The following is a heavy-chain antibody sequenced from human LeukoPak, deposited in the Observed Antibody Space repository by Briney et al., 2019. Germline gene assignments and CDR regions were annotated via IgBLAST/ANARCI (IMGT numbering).Heavy chain of an antibody. V-gene: IGHV3-23*01. J-gene: IGHJ4*02. CDR1: GFTLSSYA. Sequence: GGSLRLSCAASGFTLSSYAMSWVRQAPGKGLEWVSAISGSGGSTYYADSVKGRFTISRDNSKNTLYLQMNSLRAEDTAVYHCAEGRVVPAALFDYWGQGTLVTVSS. CDR3: AEGRVVPAALFDY. D-gene: IGHD2-2*01. CDR2: ISGSGGST.